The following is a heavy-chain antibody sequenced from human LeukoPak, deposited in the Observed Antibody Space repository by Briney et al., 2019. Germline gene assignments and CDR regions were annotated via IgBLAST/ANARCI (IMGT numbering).Heavy chain of an antibody. J-gene: IGHJ4*02. CDR1: DYTFNNYG. Sequence: GASVKVSCKASDYTFNNYGISWVRQAPGQGLEWMGWISAYNGNTNYAQKLQGRVTMTTDTSTSTAYMELRSLRSDDTAVYYCARVSYYDSSGGDYWGQGTLVTVSS. CDR3: ARVSYYDSSGGDY. CDR2: ISAYNGNT. D-gene: IGHD3-22*01. V-gene: IGHV1-18*01.